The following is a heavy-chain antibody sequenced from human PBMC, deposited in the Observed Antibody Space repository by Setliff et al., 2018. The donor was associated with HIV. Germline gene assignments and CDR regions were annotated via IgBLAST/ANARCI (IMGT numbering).Heavy chain of an antibody. J-gene: IGHJ4*02. D-gene: IGHD5-18*01. V-gene: IGHV1-2*02. CDR3: ARAPGPPWIQLWLTYFDY. CDR1: GYTFTGYY. Sequence: ASVKVSCKASGYTFTGYYIHWVRQAPGQGLEWMGWINPNSGDTNYAQRFRGRVTMTRDTSISTAYMELSKLRSDDTAVFYCARAPGPPWIQLWLTYFDYWGRGTLVTVSS. CDR2: INPNSGDT.